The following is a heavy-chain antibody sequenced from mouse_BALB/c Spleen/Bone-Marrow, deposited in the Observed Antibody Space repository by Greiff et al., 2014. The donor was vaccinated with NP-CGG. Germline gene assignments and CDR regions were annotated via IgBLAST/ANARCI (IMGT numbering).Heavy chain of an antibody. D-gene: IGHD3-3*01. CDR1: GFTFSSFG. J-gene: IGHJ4*01. CDR3: TRSGTLGAMDY. Sequence: EVQLVESGGGLVQPGGSRKLSCAASGFTFSSFGMHWVRQAPEKGLEWVAYIGSGSSTIYYADTMKGRFTISRDNPKNTLFLQMTSLRSEDTAMYYCTRSGTLGAMDYWGQGASVTVSS. V-gene: IGHV5-17*02. CDR2: IGSGSSTI.